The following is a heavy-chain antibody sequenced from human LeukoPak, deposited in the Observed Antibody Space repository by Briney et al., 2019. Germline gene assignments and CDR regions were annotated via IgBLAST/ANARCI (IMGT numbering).Heavy chain of an antibody. Sequence: PSETLSLTCAVSGDSISDKYWWRWVRQFPDKGLEWIGEAYRSEGTSYNPSLKSRVTVSIDYSKNQFSLNLSSVTAADTAVYYCGRHANGDSSAAFDLWGQGTMVFVSS. D-gene: IGHD2-8*01. J-gene: IGHJ3*01. CDR1: GDSISDKYW. CDR3: GRHANGDSSAAFDL. V-gene: IGHV4-4*02. CDR2: AYRSEGT.